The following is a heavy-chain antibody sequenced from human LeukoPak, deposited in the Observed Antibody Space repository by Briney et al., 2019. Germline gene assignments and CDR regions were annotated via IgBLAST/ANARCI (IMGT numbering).Heavy chain of an antibody. CDR3: ARDDGECLFDY. CDR1: GGTFSSYA. CDR2: IIPIFGTA. V-gene: IGHV1-69*05. D-gene: IGHD4-17*01. J-gene: IGHJ4*02. Sequence: GASVKVSCKASGGTFSSYAISWVRQAPGQGLEWMGRIIPIFGTANYAQKFQGRVTITTDESKSTAYMELSSLRSEDTAVYYCARDDGECLFDYWGQGTLVTVSS.